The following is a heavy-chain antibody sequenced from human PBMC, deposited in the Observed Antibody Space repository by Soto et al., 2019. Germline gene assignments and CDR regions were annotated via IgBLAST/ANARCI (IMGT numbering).Heavy chain of an antibody. J-gene: IGHJ4*02. V-gene: IGHV3-48*01. D-gene: IGHD2-15*01. Sequence: EVQLVESGGGLVQPGGSLRLSCVASGFSFSSYTMNWFRQAPGQGLEWVSDISRNASTISYADSVRGRFTISRDNAKTSLYLQMNSLRAEDTAVYYCARDREYCSGDNCYETGAAYWGQGALVTVSS. CDR2: ISRNASTI. CDR3: ARDREYCSGDNCYETGAAY. CDR1: GFSFSSYT.